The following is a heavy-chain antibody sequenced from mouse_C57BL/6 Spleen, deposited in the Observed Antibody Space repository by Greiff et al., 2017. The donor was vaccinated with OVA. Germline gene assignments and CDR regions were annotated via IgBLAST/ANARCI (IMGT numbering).Heavy chain of an antibody. CDR1: GFTFSDYY. CDR3: ARDDGYYYAMDY. J-gene: IGHJ4*01. Sequence: EVNLVESEGGLVQPGRSMKLSCTASGFTFSDYYMAWVRQVPEKGLEWVANINYDGSSTYYLDSLKSRFIISRDNAKNILYLQMSSLKSEDTATYYCARDDGYYYAMDYWGQGTSVTVSS. CDR2: INYDGSST. D-gene: IGHD2-3*01. V-gene: IGHV5-16*01.